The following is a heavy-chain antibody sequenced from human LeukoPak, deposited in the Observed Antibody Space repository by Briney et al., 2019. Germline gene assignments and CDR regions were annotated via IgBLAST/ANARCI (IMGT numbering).Heavy chain of an antibody. CDR1: GGSFSGYY. V-gene: IGHV4-39*01. D-gene: IGHD3-9*01. J-gene: IGHJ4*02. CDR3: ARRTILTGSDY. CDR2: IYYTGST. Sequence: SETLSLTCAVYGGSFSGYYWDWIRQPPGKGLEWIGSIYYTGSTYYNPSLKSRVTISVDTSKNQFSLKLSSVTAADTAVYYCARRTILTGSDYWGQGTLVTVSS.